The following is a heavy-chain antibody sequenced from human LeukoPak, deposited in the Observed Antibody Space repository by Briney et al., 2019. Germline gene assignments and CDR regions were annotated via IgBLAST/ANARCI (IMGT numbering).Heavy chain of an antibody. D-gene: IGHD6-13*01. CDR1: GYTFTGYY. Sequence: ASVKVSCKASGYTFTGYYIYWVRQDPGQGLEWMGWINPNSGGTNYAQKFQGRVTMTRDTSTSTAYMELSRLRSDDTAVYYCARDADVRSWYNWFDPWGQGTLVTVSS. V-gene: IGHV1-2*02. J-gene: IGHJ5*02. CDR3: ARDADVRSWYNWFDP. CDR2: INPNSGGT.